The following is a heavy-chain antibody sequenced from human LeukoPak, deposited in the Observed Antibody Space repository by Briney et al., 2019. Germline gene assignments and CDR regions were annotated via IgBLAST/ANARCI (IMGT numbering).Heavy chain of an antibody. D-gene: IGHD4-17*01. CDR3: ARDSLSGDYVTPHYYFDY. V-gene: IGHV3-30-3*01. CDR2: ISYAGSNK. J-gene: IGHJ4*02. Sequence: PGRSLRLSRAAYGFTFNSYAMHWVRQAPGKGLEWVAVISYAGSNKFYADSVKGRFTISRDNSKNTLYLQMNSLRAEDTAVYYCARDSLSGDYVTPHYYFDYWGQGTLVTVSS. CDR1: GFTFNSYA.